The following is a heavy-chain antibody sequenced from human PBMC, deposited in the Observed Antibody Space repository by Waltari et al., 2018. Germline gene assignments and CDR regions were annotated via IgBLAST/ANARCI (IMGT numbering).Heavy chain of an antibody. CDR1: GYTFTGYY. V-gene: IGHV1-2*02. Sequence: QVQLVQSGAEVKKPGASVKVSCKASGYTFTGYYMHWVRQAPGQGLEWMGWINPNRGGTNYAQKFQGRVTMTRDTSISTAYMELSRLRSDDTAVYYCARELITMVRGVMSYWGQGTLVTVSS. CDR2: INPNRGGT. CDR3: ARELITMVRGVMSY. J-gene: IGHJ4*02. D-gene: IGHD3-10*01.